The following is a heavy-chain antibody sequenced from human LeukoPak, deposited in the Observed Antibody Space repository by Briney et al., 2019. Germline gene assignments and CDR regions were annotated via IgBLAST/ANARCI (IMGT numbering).Heavy chain of an antibody. Sequence: PGGSLRLSCAASGFTFSSYSMNWVRQAPGKGLEWVAYITASGSGIYYADSLKGRFTISRENAKNTLNLQMNSLRAEDTAVYYCARDLGQYYDTSDNWFDPWGQGTLVTVSS. V-gene: IGHV3-48*04. J-gene: IGHJ5*02. CDR3: ARDLGQYYDTSDNWFDP. CDR1: GFTFSSYS. D-gene: IGHD3-22*01. CDR2: ITASGSGI.